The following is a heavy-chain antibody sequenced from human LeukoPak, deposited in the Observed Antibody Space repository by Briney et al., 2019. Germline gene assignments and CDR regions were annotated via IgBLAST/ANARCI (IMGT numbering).Heavy chain of an antibody. J-gene: IGHJ4*02. CDR3: ARGSSGTYDMGY. V-gene: IGHV3-66*01. D-gene: IGHD1-26*01. CDR2: IYSGGST. Sequence: GGSLRLSCAASGFTFSRDWMHWVRQAPGKGLEWVSVIYSGGSTYYAESVKGRFTISRDNSKNTLFLQMNGLRAEDTAVYYCARGSSGTYDMGYWGQGTLVTVSS. CDR1: GFTFSRDW.